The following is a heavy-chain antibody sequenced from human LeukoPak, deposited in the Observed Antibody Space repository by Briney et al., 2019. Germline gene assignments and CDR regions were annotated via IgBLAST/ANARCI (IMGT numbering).Heavy chain of an antibody. CDR3: AKERSGWYYFDY. J-gene: IGHJ4*02. CDR1: GFTFSSFG. CDR2: ISYDGDNK. Sequence: PGGSLRLSCAASGFTFSSFGMHWVRQAPGKGLEWVAVISYDGDNKYYVDSVKGRFTISRDNSKNTLYLQMNSLRAEDTAVYYCAKERSGWYYFDYWGQGTLVTVSS. V-gene: IGHV3-30*18. D-gene: IGHD6-19*01.